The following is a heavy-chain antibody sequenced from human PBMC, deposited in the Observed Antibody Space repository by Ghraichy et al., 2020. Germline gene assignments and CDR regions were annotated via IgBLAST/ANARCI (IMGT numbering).Heavy chain of an antibody. J-gene: IGHJ4*02. V-gene: IGHV4-34*01. Sequence: SQTLSLTCAVYGGSFSGYYWSWIRQPPGKGLEWIGEINHSGSTNYNPSLKSRVTISVDTSKNQFSLKLSSVTAADTAVYYCARGWLHDYWGQGTLVTVSS. CDR3: ARGWLHDY. CDR1: GGSFSGYY. CDR2: INHSGST. D-gene: IGHD5-12*01.